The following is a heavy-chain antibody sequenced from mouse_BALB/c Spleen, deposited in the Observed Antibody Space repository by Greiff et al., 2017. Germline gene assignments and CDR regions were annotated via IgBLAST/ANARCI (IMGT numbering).Heavy chain of an antibody. Sequence: EVQLQESGPGLVKPSQSLSLTCSVTGYSITSGYYWNWIRQFPGNKLEWMGYISYDGSNNYNPSLKNRISITRDTSKNQFFLKLNSVTTEDTATYYCARGPLYYGSSYYYAMDYWGQGTSVTVSS. CDR3: ARGPLYYGSSYYYAMDY. CDR1: GYSITSGYY. CDR2: ISYDGSN. J-gene: IGHJ4*01. V-gene: IGHV3-6*02. D-gene: IGHD1-1*01.